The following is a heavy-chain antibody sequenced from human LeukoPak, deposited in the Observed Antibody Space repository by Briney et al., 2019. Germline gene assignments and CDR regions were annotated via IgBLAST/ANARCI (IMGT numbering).Heavy chain of an antibody. CDR1: DGSVSIGTYY. CDR3: ARGTNYYGSGDY. J-gene: IGHJ4*02. D-gene: IGHD3-10*01. Sequence: SETLSLTCTVSDGSVSIGTYYWSWIRQAPGKGLGWIGFIYYTGNSNYVPSLKSRVTMSVDTSKNQFSLRLTSVTAADTAVYYCARGTNYYGSGDYWGQGTLVTVSS. CDR2: IYYTGNS. V-gene: IGHV4-61*01.